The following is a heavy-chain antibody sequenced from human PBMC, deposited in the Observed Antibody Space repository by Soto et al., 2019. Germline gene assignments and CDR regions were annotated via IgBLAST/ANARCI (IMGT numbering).Heavy chain of an antibody. CDR3: ARALWAAAYPYPYGMDV. Sequence: QVQLVQSGAEVKKPGASVKVSCKASGYTFTGYYMHWVRQAPGQGLEWMGWINPNSGGTNYAQKFQGWVTMTRDTSSSTAYMELGRLRYDETTVYYCARALWAAAYPYPYGMDVWGQGTTVTVSS. D-gene: IGHD3-16*01. J-gene: IGHJ6*02. CDR1: GYTFTGYY. CDR2: INPNSGGT. V-gene: IGHV1-2*04.